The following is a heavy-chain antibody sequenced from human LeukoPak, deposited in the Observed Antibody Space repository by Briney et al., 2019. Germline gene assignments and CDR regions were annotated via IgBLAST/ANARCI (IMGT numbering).Heavy chain of an antibody. J-gene: IGHJ4*02. CDR1: GFTFSDHY. CDR2: ISNSGTSM. CDR3: TKDRAGFPLHGSDY. Sequence: GGSLRLSCAASGFTFSDHYMTWIRQAPGKELEYISYISNSGTSMYCADSLKGRFTISRDNARNSLFLQMNSLRVEDTAMYYCTKDRAGFPLHGSDYWGQGTLVTVSS. V-gene: IGHV3-11*01. D-gene: IGHD2-15*01.